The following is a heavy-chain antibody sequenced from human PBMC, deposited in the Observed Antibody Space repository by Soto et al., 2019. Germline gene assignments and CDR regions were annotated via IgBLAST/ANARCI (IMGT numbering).Heavy chain of an antibody. CDR1: SGSINTFY. Sequence: SETLSLTCTVSSGSINTFYWGWVRQPAGKGLEWIGRIFSSGSTSFNPSLESRVAMSVDTSKNHFSLNLSSVTAADMAVYYCAREGSYSAYNFAHGIQLWSFDFWGQGALVTVSS. J-gene: IGHJ4*02. D-gene: IGHD5-12*01. CDR3: AREGSYSAYNFAHGIQLWSFDF. CDR2: IFSSGST. V-gene: IGHV4-4*07.